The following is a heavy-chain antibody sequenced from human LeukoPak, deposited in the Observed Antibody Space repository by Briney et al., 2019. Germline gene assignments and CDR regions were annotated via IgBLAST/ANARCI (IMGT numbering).Heavy chain of an antibody. CDR1: GYTFTGYY. CDR2: INPNSGGT. J-gene: IGHJ4*02. Sequence: ASVKVSCKASGYTFTGYYMHWVRQAPGQGLEWMGWINPNSGGTNYAQKFQGRVTMTRNTSISTAYMELSSLRSEDTAVYYCARGSVYRVATTDDYWGQGTLVTVSS. D-gene: IGHD5-12*01. V-gene: IGHV1-2*02. CDR3: ARGSVYRVATTDDY.